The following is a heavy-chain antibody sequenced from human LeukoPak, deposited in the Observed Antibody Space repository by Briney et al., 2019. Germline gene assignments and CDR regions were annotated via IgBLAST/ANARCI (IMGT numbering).Heavy chain of an antibody. CDR1: GFTFSSYA. Sequence: GGSLRLSCAASGFTFSSYAMSWVRQAPGKGLEWVSAISGSGGSTYYADSVKGRFTISRENAKNSLYLQMNSLRAGDTAVYYCARERARSVAGTLGYYYGMDVWGQGTTVTVSS. V-gene: IGHV3-23*01. CDR3: ARERARSVAGTLGYYYGMDV. CDR2: ISGSGGST. J-gene: IGHJ6*02. D-gene: IGHD6-19*01.